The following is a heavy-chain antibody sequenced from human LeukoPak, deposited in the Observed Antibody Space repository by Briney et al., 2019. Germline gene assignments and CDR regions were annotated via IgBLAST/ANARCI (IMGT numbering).Heavy chain of an antibody. CDR3: ARGPPHSGYFKGTGY. CDR1: GGSFSGYY. D-gene: IGHD5-12*01. CDR2: INHSGST. V-gene: IGHV4-34*01. Sequence: SETLSLTCAVYGGSFSGYYWSWIRQPQPQGQDWIGEINHSGSTNYNPSLNRRVTISVDTSKNQFSLKLSSVTAADTAVYYCARGPPHSGYFKGTGYWGQGTLVSVS. J-gene: IGHJ4*02.